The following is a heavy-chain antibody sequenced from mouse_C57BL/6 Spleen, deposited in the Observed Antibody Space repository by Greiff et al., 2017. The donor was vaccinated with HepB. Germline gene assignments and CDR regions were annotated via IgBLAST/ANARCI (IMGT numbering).Heavy chain of an antibody. Sequence: EVQVVESGGGLVKPGGSLKLSCAASGFTFSSYAMSWVRQTPEKRLEWVATISDGGSYTYYPDNVKGRFTISRDNAKNNLYLQMSHLKSEDTAMYYCASDLFYDYDGKFAYWGQGTLVTVSA. V-gene: IGHV5-4*01. CDR3: ASDLFYDYDGKFAY. J-gene: IGHJ3*01. D-gene: IGHD2-4*01. CDR2: ISDGGSYT. CDR1: GFTFSSYA.